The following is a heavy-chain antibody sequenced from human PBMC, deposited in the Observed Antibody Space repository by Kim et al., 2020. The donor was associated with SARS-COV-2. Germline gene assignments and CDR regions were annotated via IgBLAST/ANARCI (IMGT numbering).Heavy chain of an antibody. J-gene: IGHJ6*02. CDR2: ISSSSSYI. Sequence: GGSLRLSCAASGFTFSSYSMNWVRQAPGKGLEWVSSISSSSSYIYYADSVKGRFTISRDNAKNSLYLQMNSLRAEDTAVYYCAREEAGIVPAAMRRRGKYEPDYYGMDVWGQGTTVTVSS. CDR1: GFTFSSYS. D-gene: IGHD2-2*01. CDR3: AREEAGIVPAAMRRRGKYEPDYYGMDV. V-gene: IGHV3-21*01.